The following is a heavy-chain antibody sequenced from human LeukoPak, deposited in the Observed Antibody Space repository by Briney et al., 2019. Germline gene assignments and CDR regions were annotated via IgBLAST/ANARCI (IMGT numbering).Heavy chain of an antibody. J-gene: IGHJ4*02. Sequence: GGSLRLSCAASGFTFSDYYMNWIRQAPGKGLEWVSYISSRGSIIKYADSVKGRFTISRDNAKNSLYLQINSLRAEDTAAYYCARGGTVFDYWGQGTLVTVSS. V-gene: IGHV3-11*04. CDR1: GFTFSDYY. CDR2: ISSRGSII. D-gene: IGHD1-1*01. CDR3: ARGGTVFDY.